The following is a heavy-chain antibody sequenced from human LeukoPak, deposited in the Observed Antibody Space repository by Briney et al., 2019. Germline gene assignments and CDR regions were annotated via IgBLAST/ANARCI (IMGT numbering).Heavy chain of an antibody. CDR3: AKALLGVIAAADY. J-gene: IGHJ4*02. Sequence: GGSLRLSSAASGFTFSNYAMSWVRQAPGKGLEWVSGISGSGSSTEYADSVKGRFIISRDNSKNTLYLQMSSLRAEDTAVYYCAKALLGVIAAADYWGQGTLVTVSS. CDR1: GFTFSNYA. V-gene: IGHV3-23*01. D-gene: IGHD6-13*01. CDR2: ISGSGSST.